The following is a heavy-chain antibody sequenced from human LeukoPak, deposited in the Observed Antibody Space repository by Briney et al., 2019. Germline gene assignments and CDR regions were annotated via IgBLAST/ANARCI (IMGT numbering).Heavy chain of an antibody. V-gene: IGHV4-59*08. D-gene: IGHD3-16*01. J-gene: IGHJ4*02. CDR1: GGTLNSFY. CDR2: VYYTGKT. CDR3: ARWNAVITPLDH. Sequence: SETLSLTCSVSGGTLNSFYWSWIRQPPGKGLEYIGYVYYTGKTNYNPSFKSRVTLSADTSKNQFSLKLSSVTVADTAVYYCARWNAVITPLDHWGQGILVAVSS.